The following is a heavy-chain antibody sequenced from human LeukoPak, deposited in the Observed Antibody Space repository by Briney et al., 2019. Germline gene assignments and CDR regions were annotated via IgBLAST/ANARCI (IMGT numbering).Heavy chain of an antibody. V-gene: IGHV3-7*01. Sequence: GGSLRLSCVASGFTFSSYWVSWVRQAPGKGLEWVANIKKDGSEKYYVDSVKGRFTISRDNAKTSLYLQMNSLRAEDTAVYYCARDLSGVTGYTYGRGIDYWGQGTLVTVSS. D-gene: IGHD5-18*01. J-gene: IGHJ4*02. CDR1: GFTFSSYW. CDR2: IKKDGSEK. CDR3: ARDLSGVTGYTYGRGIDY.